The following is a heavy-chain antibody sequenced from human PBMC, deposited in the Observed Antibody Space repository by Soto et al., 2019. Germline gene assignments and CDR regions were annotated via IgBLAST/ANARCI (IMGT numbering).Heavy chain of an antibody. J-gene: IGHJ6*03. D-gene: IGHD3-3*01. Sequence: YIYYSWSTNYTPSLKSRVTISVDTSKNQFSLKLSSVTAADTAVYYCARGYYDFWSGYYPEDYYYYMDVWGKGTTVTVSS. CDR2: IYYSWST. V-gene: IGHV4-59*08. CDR3: ARGYYDFWSGYYPEDYYYYMDV.